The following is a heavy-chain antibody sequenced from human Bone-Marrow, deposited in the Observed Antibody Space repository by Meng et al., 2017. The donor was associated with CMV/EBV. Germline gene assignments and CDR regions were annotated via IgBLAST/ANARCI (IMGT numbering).Heavy chain of an antibody. CDR2: IIPIFRTA. Sequence: SVKVSCKASGGTFNRYAISWVRQAPGQGLEWMGGIIPIFRTANYAQKFQGRVTITTDDSTSTAYMDLSSLRSGDTAVYYCARQRDEIVGGYGAFDIWGQGTMVTVSS. D-gene: IGHD1-26*01. J-gene: IGHJ3*02. CDR1: GGTFNRYA. V-gene: IGHV1-69*05. CDR3: ARQRDEIVGGYGAFDI.